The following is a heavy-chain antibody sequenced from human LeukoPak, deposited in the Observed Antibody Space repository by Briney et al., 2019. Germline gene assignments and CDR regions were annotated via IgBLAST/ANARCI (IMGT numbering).Heavy chain of an antibody. D-gene: IGHD6-19*01. J-gene: IGHJ3*02. CDR1: GDSVSSNSVA. CDR2: TYFRSKWYN. CDR3: VREYSSTFDI. V-gene: IGHV6-1*01. Sequence: SQTLSLTCVISGDSVSSNSVAWNWIRQSPSRGLEWLTRTYFRSKWYNQYAVSVKSRMTINPDTSKNQLSLHLYSVTPEDTAVYYCVREYSSTFDIWGQGTMVTVSS.